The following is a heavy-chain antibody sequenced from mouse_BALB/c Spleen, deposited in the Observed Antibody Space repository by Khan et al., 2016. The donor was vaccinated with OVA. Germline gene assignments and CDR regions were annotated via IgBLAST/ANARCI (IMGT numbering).Heavy chain of an antibody. V-gene: IGHV5-9-3*01. CDR2: ISSGGGSYI. CDR1: GFTFSKYA. Sequence: EVELVESGGGLVKPGDSLKLSCAASGFTFSKYAMSWVRQTPEKRLEWVATISSGGGSYIYYPDSVKGRFTIFRDNAKNTLNLQMSSLRSEYTAMHYCSRVYFGYFDYWGQGTTLTVSS. CDR3: SRVYFGYFDY. J-gene: IGHJ2*01. D-gene: IGHD1-1*01.